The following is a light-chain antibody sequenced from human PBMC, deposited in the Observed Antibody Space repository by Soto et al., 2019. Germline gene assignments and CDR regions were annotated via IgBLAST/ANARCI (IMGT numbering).Light chain of an antibody. CDR3: QQYSSGPPLT. CDR1: QSVNSY. J-gene: IGKJ4*01. V-gene: IGKV3-11*01. Sequence: EVLLTQSPATLSLSPGERATLSCRASQSVNSYLTWYQHKPGQAPRLLISDASNRATGVPARFSGSGSGTEFTLTISRLQSEDFAVYYCQQYSSGPPLTFGGGTKVDIK. CDR2: DAS.